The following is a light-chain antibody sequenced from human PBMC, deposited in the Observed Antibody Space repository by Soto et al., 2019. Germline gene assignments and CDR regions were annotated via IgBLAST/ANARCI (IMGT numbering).Light chain of an antibody. V-gene: IGLV2-23*01. CDR1: SSDVGSYNL. CDR3: CSYAGSSTSYV. J-gene: IGLJ1*01. Sequence: QSALTQPASVSGSPGQSITISCTVTSSDVGSYNLVSWYQQHPGKAPKLMIYEGSKRPSGVSNRFSGSKSGNTASLTISGLQAEDEADYYCCSYAGSSTSYVFGTGTKVTVL. CDR2: EGS.